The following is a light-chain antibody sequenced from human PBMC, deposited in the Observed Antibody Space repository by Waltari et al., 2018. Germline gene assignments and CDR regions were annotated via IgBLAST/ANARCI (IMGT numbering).Light chain of an antibody. CDR2: DAS. J-gene: IGKJ1*01. CDR1: EAINKW. Sequence: DTQLSQFPSTLAASVGDRVTITCRAREAINKWLAWYQQKPGKAPKVLIYDASDLQSGVPSRLSGSGSGTDFTLTIDSLQPDDFATYYCQQYNRCSPFGQGTNVEVK. V-gene: IGKV1-5*01. CDR3: QQYNRCSP.